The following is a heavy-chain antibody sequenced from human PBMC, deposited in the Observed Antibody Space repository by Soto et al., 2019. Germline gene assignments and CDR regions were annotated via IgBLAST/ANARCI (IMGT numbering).Heavy chain of an antibody. J-gene: IGHJ3*01. CDR1: GGTFSTYI. V-gene: IGHV1-69*08. CDR3: ARDRITTRGDAFDL. D-gene: IGHD3-3*01. CDR2: IIPIPDIT. Sequence: QVQLVQSGAEVRKPGSSVKFSCKAPGGTFSTYIISWVRQAPGQGLEWMGRIIPIPDITNYAQKFQGRVTVTADRSTSTAYMELTSLKSEDTAAYYCARDRITTRGDAFDLWGQGTMVTVSS.